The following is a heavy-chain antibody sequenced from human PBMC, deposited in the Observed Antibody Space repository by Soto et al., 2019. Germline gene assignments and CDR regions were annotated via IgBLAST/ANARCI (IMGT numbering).Heavy chain of an antibody. D-gene: IGHD3-10*01. CDR2: IYSGGST. J-gene: IGHJ5*02. V-gene: IGHV3-66*01. CDR3: ARELGYYYGSGSSNWFDP. CDR1: GFTVSSNY. Sequence: PGGSLRLSCAASGFTVSSNYMSWVRQAPGKGLEWVSVIYSGGSTYYADSVKGRFTISRDNSKNTLYLQMNSLRAEDTAVYYCARELGYYYGSGSSNWFDPWGQGTLVTVSS.